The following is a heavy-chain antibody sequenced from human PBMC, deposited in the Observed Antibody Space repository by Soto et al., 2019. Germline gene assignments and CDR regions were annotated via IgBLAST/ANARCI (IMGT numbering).Heavy chain of an antibody. V-gene: IGHV1-69*13. Sequence: SVQVSCKASGGTFSYSVTSWERQAPGQGLEWMGGIVPIFGKANLAEKFQDRVTITADESTSTAYMKLSSLRSEDTAVYYCARGRDGSNYYFDYWGQGTLVTVSS. CDR1: GGTFSYSV. J-gene: IGHJ4*02. CDR3: ARGRDGSNYYFDY. CDR2: IVPIFGKA. D-gene: IGHD3-10*01.